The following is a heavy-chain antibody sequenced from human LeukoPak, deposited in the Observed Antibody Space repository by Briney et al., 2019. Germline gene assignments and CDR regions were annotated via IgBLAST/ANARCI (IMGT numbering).Heavy chain of an antibody. CDR2: ISGSGGST. CDR1: GFTFSSYA. Sequence: GGSLRLSCAASGFTFSSYAMSWVRQAPGKGLEWVSAISGSGGSTYYADSVKGRFTISRDNSKNTLYLQMNSLTAEDTAVYYCASLIVATVAPDYWGQGTLVTVSS. V-gene: IGHV3-23*01. CDR3: ASLIVATVAPDY. J-gene: IGHJ4*02. D-gene: IGHD5-12*01.